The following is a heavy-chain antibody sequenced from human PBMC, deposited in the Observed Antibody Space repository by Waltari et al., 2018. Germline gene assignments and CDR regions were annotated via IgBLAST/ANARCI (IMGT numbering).Heavy chain of an antibody. Sequence: QVQLQESGPGLVKPSETLSLTCAVSGYSISSGYYWGWIRQPPGKGLEWIGSIYHSGSTYYNPSLKSRVTISVDTSKNQFSLKLSSVTAADTAVYYCARFLVRGGHDAFDIWGQGTMVTVSS. CDR1: GYSISSGYY. J-gene: IGHJ3*02. V-gene: IGHV4-38-2*01. CDR3: ARFLVRGGHDAFDI. D-gene: IGHD3-10*01. CDR2: IYHSGST.